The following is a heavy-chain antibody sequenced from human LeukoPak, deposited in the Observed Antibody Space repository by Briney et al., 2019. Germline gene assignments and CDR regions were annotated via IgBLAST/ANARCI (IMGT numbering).Heavy chain of an antibody. D-gene: IGHD3-3*01. CDR3: ARAPQNSPIFWSGYYSTPNDY. CDR2: ISYDGSNK. Sequence: GGSLRLSCAASGFTFSSYAMHWVRQAPGKGLEWVAVISYDGSNKYYADSVKGRFTISRGNSKNTLYLQMNSLRAEDTAVYYCARAPQNSPIFWSGYYSTPNDYWGQGTLVTVSS. J-gene: IGHJ4*02. V-gene: IGHV3-30-3*01. CDR1: GFTFSSYA.